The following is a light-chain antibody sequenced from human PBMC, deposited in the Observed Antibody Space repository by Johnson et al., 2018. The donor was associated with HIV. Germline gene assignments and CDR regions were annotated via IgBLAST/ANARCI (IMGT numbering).Light chain of an antibody. J-gene: IGLJ1*01. Sequence: LTQPPSVSAAPGQKVTISCSGSSSNIGNNYVSWYQQLPGTAPNLLIYENNKRPSGIPDRFSGSKSGTSATLGITGLQTGDEADYYCGTWDSSLSAYVFGTGTKVTAL. CDR3: GTWDSSLSAYV. CDR2: ENN. V-gene: IGLV1-51*02. CDR1: SSNIGNNY.